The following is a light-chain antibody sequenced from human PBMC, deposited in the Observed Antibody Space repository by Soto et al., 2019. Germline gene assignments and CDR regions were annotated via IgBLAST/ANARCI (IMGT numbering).Light chain of an antibody. CDR3: SSYGGGDTFHVI. CDR1: SGDVGTYDL. CDR2: DVS. J-gene: IGLJ2*01. V-gene: IGLV2-23*02. Sequence: QSALTQPASVSGSPGQSITISCTGTSGDVGTYDLVSWYQHHPGAAPKLMIYDVSKRPSGVPDRFSGSKSGNTASLTVSGLRADDEAVYYCSSYGGGDTFHVIFGGGTKLTVL.